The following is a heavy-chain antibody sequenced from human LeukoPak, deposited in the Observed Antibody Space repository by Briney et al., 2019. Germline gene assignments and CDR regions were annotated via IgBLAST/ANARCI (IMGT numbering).Heavy chain of an antibody. V-gene: IGHV4-4*07. Sequence: PSETLSLTCSVSGGSFSNYHWSWIRQPAGKELEWVGRIYTSGSTNYNPSLKSRVTMSVDTSQKEVSLTLTSMTAADTAVYFCARGSGSYRPLYFFDYWGQGTLVTVSS. CDR2: IYTSGST. CDR1: GGSFSNYH. D-gene: IGHD1-26*01. J-gene: IGHJ4*02. CDR3: ARGSGSYRPLYFFDY.